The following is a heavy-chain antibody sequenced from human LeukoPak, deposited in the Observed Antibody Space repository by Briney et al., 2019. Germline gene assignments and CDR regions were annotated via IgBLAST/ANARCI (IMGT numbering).Heavy chain of an antibody. Sequence: ASVKVSCKASGYTFTSYAMHWVRQAPGQRLEWMGWINAGDGNTRYSQKFQGRVTITRDTSASTAYMELSILRSEDTAVYYCARDYGSGSPIGDYWGQGTLVTVSS. CDR3: ARDYGSGSPIGDY. CDR2: INAGDGNT. V-gene: IGHV1-3*01. J-gene: IGHJ4*02. CDR1: GYTFTSYA. D-gene: IGHD3-10*01.